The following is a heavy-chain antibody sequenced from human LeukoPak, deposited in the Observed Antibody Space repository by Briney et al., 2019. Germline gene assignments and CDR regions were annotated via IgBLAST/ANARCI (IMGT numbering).Heavy chain of an antibody. D-gene: IGHD3-3*01. CDR1: GFTFSSYV. Sequence: PGGSLRLSCAASGFTFSSYVMHWVRQAPGKGLEWVAIISYDGSNEYYADSVKGRFTISRDNSKNTLYLQMNSLRAEDTAVYYCARDKSRDDFWSGYYYYYYMDVWGKGTTVTVSS. CDR3: ARDKSRDDFWSGYYYYYYMDV. V-gene: IGHV3-30*04. CDR2: ISYDGSNE. J-gene: IGHJ6*03.